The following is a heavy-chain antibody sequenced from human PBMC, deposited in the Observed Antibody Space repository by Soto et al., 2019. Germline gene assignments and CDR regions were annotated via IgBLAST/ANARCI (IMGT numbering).Heavy chain of an antibody. D-gene: IGHD1-1*01. CDR1: GVSISSPHHN. J-gene: IGHJ4*02. CDR3: TTGGDASNTGY. Sequence: QVQLQESGTGLVEPSQTLSLTCTVSGVSISSPHHNWSGIRQYPGTGLEWIGFIHYSGTTYYNPSLKSRVDIAVDTSRNDFSLRLSSVTAAETAVYDCTTGGDASNTGYWGQGTLVTVSS. CDR2: IHYSGTT. V-gene: IGHV4-31*03.